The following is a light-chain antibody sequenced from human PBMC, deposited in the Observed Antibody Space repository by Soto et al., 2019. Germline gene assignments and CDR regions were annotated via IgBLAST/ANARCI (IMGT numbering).Light chain of an antibody. CDR3: QSYDSSLSASYV. V-gene: IGLV1-40*01. J-gene: IGLJ1*01. CDR2: GNT. CDR1: SSNIGAGCE. Sequence: QLVLTQPPSVSGAPGQRVTISCTGCSSNIGAGCEVHWYQHIPGKAPKLLIYGNTNRPSGVPDRFSGSKSGTSASLAITGLQAEDEADYYCQSYDSSLSASYVFGGGTKLTVL.